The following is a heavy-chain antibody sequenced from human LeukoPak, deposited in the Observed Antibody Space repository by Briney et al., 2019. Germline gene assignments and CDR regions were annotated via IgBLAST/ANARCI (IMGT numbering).Heavy chain of an antibody. CDR2: IKHDESEK. J-gene: IGHJ4*02. D-gene: IGHD3-22*01. CDR1: GLTFSSYW. CDR3: ARQGYYDRSGYYS. Sequence: GGSLRLSCAASGLTFSSYWMSGVRQAPGKGLEWVASIKHDESEKYYVDSLKGRIIISRDNAKNSLFLKMNSLRAEDMAVYYCARQGYYDRSGYYSWGQGTLVTVSS. V-gene: IGHV3-7*01.